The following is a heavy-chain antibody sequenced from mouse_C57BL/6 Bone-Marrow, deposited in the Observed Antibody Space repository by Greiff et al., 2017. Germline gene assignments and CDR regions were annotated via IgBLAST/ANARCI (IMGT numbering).Heavy chain of an antibody. V-gene: IGHV1-50*01. CDR3: ARESGTYYAMDY. CDR2: IDPSDSYT. D-gene: IGHD4-1*01. CDR1: GYTFTSYW. J-gene: IGHJ4*01. Sequence: QVQLQQPGAELVKPGASVKLSCKASGYTFTSYWMQWVNQRPGQGLEWIGEIDPSDSYTNYNQKFKGKATLTVDTSSSTAYMQLSSLTSEDSAVYYCARESGTYYAMDYWGQGTSVTVSS.